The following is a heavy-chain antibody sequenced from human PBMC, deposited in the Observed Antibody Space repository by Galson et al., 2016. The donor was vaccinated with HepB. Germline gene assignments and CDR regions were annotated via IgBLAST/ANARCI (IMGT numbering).Heavy chain of an antibody. CDR1: GYSFTDFY. CDR2: INPDSGDT. Sequence: SVKVSCKASGYSFTDFYVHWVRQAPGQGLEWLGWINPDSGDTNYAQKFQGLVTMTRDTSINTAYMELSRLRSDDTAVYYCARGNYIVATISPGGNYYYYTMDVWGQGTTVTVSS. J-gene: IGHJ6*02. D-gene: IGHD5-12*01. V-gene: IGHV1-2*04. CDR3: ARGNYIVATISPGGNYYYYTMDV.